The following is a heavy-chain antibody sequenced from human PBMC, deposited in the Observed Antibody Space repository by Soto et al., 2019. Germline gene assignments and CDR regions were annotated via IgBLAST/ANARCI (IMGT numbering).Heavy chain of an antibody. V-gene: IGHV3-23*01. CDR1: GFTFSSYA. D-gene: IGHD3-10*01. J-gene: IGHJ4*02. CDR2: ISGSGGST. Sequence: PGGSLRLSCAASGFTFSSYAMNWVRQAPGKGLEWVSVISGSGGSTYYADSVKGRFTISRDNSKNTPYLQMNSLRAEDTAVYYCAKRNYGSEFDYWGQGTLVTVSS. CDR3: AKRNYGSEFDY.